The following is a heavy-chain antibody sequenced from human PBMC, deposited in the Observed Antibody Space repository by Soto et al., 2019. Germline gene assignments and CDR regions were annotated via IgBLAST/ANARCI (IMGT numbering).Heavy chain of an antibody. Sequence: PVGSLRLSCASSVFTFSSYAMSWVRHAPGKWLEWVSAISGSGGSTYYADSVKGRFTISRDNSKNTLYLQMNSLRAEDTAVYYCAKLDSSDTSGSYDYFDYWRQGTLVSVSS. V-gene: IGHV3-23*01. D-gene: IGHD3-22*01. CDR1: VFTFSSYA. J-gene: IGHJ4*02. CDR2: ISGSGGST. CDR3: AKLDSSDTSGSYDYFDY.